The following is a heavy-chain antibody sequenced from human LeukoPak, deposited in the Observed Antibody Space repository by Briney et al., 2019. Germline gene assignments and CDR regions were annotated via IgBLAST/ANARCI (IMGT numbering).Heavy chain of an antibody. CDR1: GGSFSGYY. Sequence: SETLSLTCAVYGGSFSGYYWSWIRQPPGKGLEWIGEINHSGSTNYNPSLKSRVTISVDTSKNQFSPKLSSVTAADTAVYYCARGKTQCSSTSCPYFDYWGQGTLVTVSS. CDR2: INHSGST. D-gene: IGHD2-2*01. V-gene: IGHV4-34*01. J-gene: IGHJ4*02. CDR3: ARGKTQCSSTSCPYFDY.